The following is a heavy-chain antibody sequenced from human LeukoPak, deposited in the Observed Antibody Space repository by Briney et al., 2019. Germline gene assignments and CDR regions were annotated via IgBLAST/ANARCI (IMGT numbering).Heavy chain of an antibody. CDR1: GGSISSSSYY. Sequence: ETLSLTCTVSGGSISSSSYYWGWIRQPPGKGLEWVSAISGSGGSTYYADSVKGRFTISRDNSKNTLYLQMNSLRAEDTAVYYCAKDHYDSSGYYAYPSFAGYWGQGTLVTVSS. D-gene: IGHD3-22*01. V-gene: IGHV3-23*01. J-gene: IGHJ4*02. CDR2: ISGSGGST. CDR3: AKDHYDSSGYYAYPSFAGY.